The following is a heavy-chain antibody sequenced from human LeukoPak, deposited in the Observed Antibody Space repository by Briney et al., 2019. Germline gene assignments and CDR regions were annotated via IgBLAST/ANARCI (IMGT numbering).Heavy chain of an antibody. Sequence: ASVKVSCKVSGYTLTELSMHWVRQAPGKGLEWMGGFDPEDGETIYAQKFQGRVTMTEDTSTDTAYMELSSLRSEDTAVYYCARAVKRCPPCLYMDVWGKGTTVTISS. CDR1: GYTLTELS. CDR2: FDPEDGET. J-gene: IGHJ6*03. CDR3: ARAVKRCPPCLYMDV. V-gene: IGHV1-24*01. D-gene: IGHD4-17*01.